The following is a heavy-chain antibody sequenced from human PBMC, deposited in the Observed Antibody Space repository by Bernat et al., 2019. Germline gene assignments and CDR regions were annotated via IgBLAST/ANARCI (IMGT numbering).Heavy chain of an antibody. D-gene: IGHD5-18*01. CDR1: GFTFSDYY. J-gene: IGHJ4*02. CDR3: ARGPIQLWLGGTFDY. Sequence: QVQLVGSGGGLVKPGGSLRLSCAASGFTFSDYYMSWIRQAPGKGLEWVSYISSSSSYTNYADSVKGRFTISRDNAKNSLYLQMNSLRAEDTAVYYCARGPIQLWLGGTFDYWGQGTLVTVSS. V-gene: IGHV3-11*06. CDR2: ISSSSSYT.